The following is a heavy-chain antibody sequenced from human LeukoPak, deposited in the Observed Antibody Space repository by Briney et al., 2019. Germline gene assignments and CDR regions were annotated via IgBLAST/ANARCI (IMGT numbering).Heavy chain of an antibody. CDR3: ARCLDYGDYRAFDY. CDR2: IIPIFGTA. Sequence: GASVKVSCKASGGTFSSYAISWVRQAPGQGLEWMGGIIPIFGTANYAQKFQGRVTITADESTSTAYMELGSLRSEDTAVYYCARCLDYGDYRAFDYWGQGTLVTVSS. J-gene: IGHJ4*02. V-gene: IGHV1-69*13. CDR1: GGTFSSYA. D-gene: IGHD4-17*01.